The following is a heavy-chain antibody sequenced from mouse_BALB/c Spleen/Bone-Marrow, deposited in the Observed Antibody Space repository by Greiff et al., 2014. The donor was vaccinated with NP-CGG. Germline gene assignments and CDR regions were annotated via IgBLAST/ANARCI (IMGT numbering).Heavy chain of an antibody. D-gene: IGHD1-2*01. CDR2: INPDSSTI. Sequence: TLKLSCAASGFDFSRYWMSWVRRAPGKGLEWIGEINPDSSTINYTPSLKDKFIISRDNAKNTLYLHMSKVRSEDAAVYYCARLGYYGIFDYWGQGTLFTVSA. CDR3: ARLGYYGIFDY. CDR1: GFDFSRYW. J-gene: IGHJ3*01. V-gene: IGHV4-1*02.